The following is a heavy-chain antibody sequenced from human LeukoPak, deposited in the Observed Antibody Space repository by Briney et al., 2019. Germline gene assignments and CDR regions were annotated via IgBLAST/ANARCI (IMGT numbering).Heavy chain of an antibody. Sequence: GRSLRLFCAASGFSYSRYWMSWVRQARGKGLEFVADIKPDGSEVYYVDSVKGRFAISRDNAKSSLYLQMSSLSPEDTAVYYCARDRILEVVTATHFDYWGQGTLVTVSS. V-gene: IGHV3-7*04. CDR1: GFSYSRYW. CDR3: ARDRILEVVTATHFDY. J-gene: IGHJ4*02. CDR2: IKPDGSEV. D-gene: IGHD2-15*01.